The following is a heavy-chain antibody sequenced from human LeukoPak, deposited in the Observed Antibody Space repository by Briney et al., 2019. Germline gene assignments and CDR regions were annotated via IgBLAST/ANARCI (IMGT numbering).Heavy chain of an antibody. J-gene: IGHJ4*02. CDR1: GFTFSTYW. V-gene: IGHV3-7*01. CDR3: ARRLAVPGKSLDY. Sequence: GGSLRLSCAASGFTFSTYWMTWVRQAPGKGLEWVANIKQDGSEKYYVDSVEGRFTVSRDNAKKSLYLQMNSLRAEDTAVYYCARRLAVPGKSLDYWGQGTLVTVSS. CDR2: IKQDGSEK. D-gene: IGHD6-19*01.